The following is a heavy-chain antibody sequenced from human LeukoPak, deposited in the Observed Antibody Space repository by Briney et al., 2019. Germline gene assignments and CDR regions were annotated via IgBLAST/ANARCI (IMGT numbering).Heavy chain of an antibody. CDR1: GGSFSGYY. J-gene: IGHJ4*02. CDR3: ARGRMVTTIVVVTHYFDY. CDR2: INHSGST. D-gene: IGHD3-22*01. Sequence: SETLSLTCAVYGGSFSGYYWSWIRQPPGKGLEWIGEINHSGSTNYNPSLKSRVTISVDTSKNQFSLKLSSVTAADTAVYYCARGRMVTTIVVVTHYFDYWGQGTLVTVSS. V-gene: IGHV4-34*01.